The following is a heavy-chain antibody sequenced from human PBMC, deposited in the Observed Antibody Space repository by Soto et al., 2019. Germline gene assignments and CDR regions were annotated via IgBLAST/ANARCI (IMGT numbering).Heavy chain of an antibody. Sequence: QVQLQQWGAGLLKPSETLSLTCAVHNGSLDGYYWSWIRQPPGKGLEWIGEINHSGSTHFNPSLKSRVCMSIDTSRRQVSLTLSSVTAADTAVYFCARGVVYTYGFSVYWGPGTMVTVS. V-gene: IGHV4-34*01. J-gene: IGHJ4*02. CDR2: INHSGST. CDR1: NGSLDGYY. CDR3: ARGVVYTYGFSVY. D-gene: IGHD5-18*01.